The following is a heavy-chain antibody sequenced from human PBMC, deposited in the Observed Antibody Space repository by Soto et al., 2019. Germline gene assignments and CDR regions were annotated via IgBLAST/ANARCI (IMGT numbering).Heavy chain of an antibody. CDR3: ASEPLDILTGYYYFDD. Sequence: SETLSLTCAVYGGSFSGYYWSWIRQPPGKGLEWIGEINHSGSTNYNPSLKSRVTISVDTSKNQFSLKLSPVTAADTAVYYCASEPLDILTGYYYFDDWGQGTLVTVSS. CDR1: GGSFSGYY. CDR2: INHSGST. J-gene: IGHJ4*02. V-gene: IGHV4-34*01. D-gene: IGHD3-9*01.